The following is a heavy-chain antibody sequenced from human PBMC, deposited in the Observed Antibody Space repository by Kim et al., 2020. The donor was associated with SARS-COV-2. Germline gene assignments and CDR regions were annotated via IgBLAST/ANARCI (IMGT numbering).Heavy chain of an antibody. J-gene: IGHJ6*02. CDR2: ISGSGGST. D-gene: IGHD3-10*01. CDR1: GFTFSSYA. CDR3: AKADSPYYGSGSKYPYYYYYGMDV. Sequence: GGSLRLSCAASGFTFSSYAMSWVRQAPGKGLEWVSAISGSGGSTYYADSVKGRFTISRDNSKNTLYLQMNSLRAEDTAVYYCAKADSPYYGSGSKYPYYYYYGMDVWGQGTTVTVSS. V-gene: IGHV3-23*01.